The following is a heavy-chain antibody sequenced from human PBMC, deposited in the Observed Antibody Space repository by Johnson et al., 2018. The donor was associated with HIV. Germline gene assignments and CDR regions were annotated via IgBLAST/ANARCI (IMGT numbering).Heavy chain of an antibody. CDR2: FTWDGDRT. CDR3: ARGRRSTNTWYVRDAFDI. Sequence: VQLVESGGGVVRPGGSLRLSCAASGFTFDDYGMSWVRQAPGKGLEWVSGFTWDGDRTAYADSVKGRFTISRDNAKKSLYVQMNSLRAEDTALYYCARGRRSTNTWYVRDAFDIWGQGTMVTVSS. V-gene: IGHV3-20*04. J-gene: IGHJ3*02. D-gene: IGHD2-2*01. CDR1: GFTFDDYG.